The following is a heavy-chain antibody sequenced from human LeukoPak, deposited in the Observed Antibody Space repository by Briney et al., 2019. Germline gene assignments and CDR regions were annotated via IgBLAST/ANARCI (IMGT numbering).Heavy chain of an antibody. J-gene: IGHJ4*02. CDR2: IYTSGST. D-gene: IGHD2-21*02. Sequence: SQTLSLTCTVSGGSISSGSYYWSWIRQPAGKGLEWIGHIYTSGSTNYNPSLKSRVTISVDTSKNQFSLKLSSVTAADTAVYYCARLWVTEYYFDYWGQGTLVTVSS. V-gene: IGHV4-61*09. CDR3: ARLWVTEYYFDY. CDR1: GGSISSGSYY.